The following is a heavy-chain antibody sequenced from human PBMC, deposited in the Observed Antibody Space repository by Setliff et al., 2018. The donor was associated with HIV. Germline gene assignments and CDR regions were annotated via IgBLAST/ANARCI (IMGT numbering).Heavy chain of an antibody. CDR3: AVGDYYHTAGSYYFDF. Sequence: VGSLRLSCAASGFTFSSDVMHWVRQAPGKGLEWVSDINDSGVATYYADSVKGRLTISRDNSKNTLYLQMISLRAEDTAVNYCAVGDYYHTAGSYYFDFWGPGTLVTVSS. V-gene: IGHV3-23*01. D-gene: IGHD3-22*01. CDR1: GFTFSSDV. CDR2: INDSGVAT. J-gene: IGHJ4*02.